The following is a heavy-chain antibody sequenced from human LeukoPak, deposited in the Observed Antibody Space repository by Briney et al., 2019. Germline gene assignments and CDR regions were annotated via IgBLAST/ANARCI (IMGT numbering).Heavy chain of an antibody. CDR1: GYTLTELS. CDR3: TITMVRGVITDPDY. V-gene: IGHV1-24*01. J-gene: IGHJ4*02. D-gene: IGHD3-10*01. Sequence: ASVKVSCKVSGYTLTELSMHWVRQAPGKGLEWMGGFDPEDGETIYAQKFQGRVTMTEDTSTDTAYMELSSLRSEDTAVYYCTITMVRGVITDPDYWCQGTLVTVSS. CDR2: FDPEDGET.